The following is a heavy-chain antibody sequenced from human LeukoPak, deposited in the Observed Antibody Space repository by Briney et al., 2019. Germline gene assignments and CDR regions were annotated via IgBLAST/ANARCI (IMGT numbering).Heavy chain of an antibody. Sequence: ASVKVSCKASGYTFTSYGISWVRQAPGQGLQWMGWIGAYNGNTNYAQKLQGRVTMTTDTSTSTAYMELRSLRSDDTAVYYCARGPMVRGVLNWDDYWGQGTLVTVSS. V-gene: IGHV1-18*01. J-gene: IGHJ4*02. CDR1: GYTFTSYG. D-gene: IGHD3-10*01. CDR3: ARGPMVRGVLNWDDY. CDR2: IGAYNGNT.